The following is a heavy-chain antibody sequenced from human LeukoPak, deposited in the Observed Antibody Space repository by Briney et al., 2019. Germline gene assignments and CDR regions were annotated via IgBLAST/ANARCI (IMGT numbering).Heavy chain of an antibody. CDR3: AKRGVVIRVILVGFHKEAYYFDS. Sequence: GGSLGLSCAVSGITLSNYGMSWIRQAPGKGLEWVAGGSDSGGRTNYADSVKGRFTISRDNPKNTLYLQMNSLRAEDTAVYFCAKRGVVIRVILVGFHKEAYYFDSWGQGALVTVSS. J-gene: IGHJ4*02. CDR1: GITLSNYG. CDR2: GSDSGGRT. D-gene: IGHD3-22*01. V-gene: IGHV3-23*01.